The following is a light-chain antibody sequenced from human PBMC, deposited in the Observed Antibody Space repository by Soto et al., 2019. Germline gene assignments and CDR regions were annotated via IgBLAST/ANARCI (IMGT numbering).Light chain of an antibody. CDR3: QQSYSIPPMT. J-gene: IGKJ1*01. V-gene: IGKV1-39*01. Sequence: DIQMTQSPSSLSASVGDRVTITCRASQSIRNYLNWYHQKPGKAPKLLIYAASSLPGGVPSRFSGSGSGTYFTLTISNLQPEDFATYYCQQSYSIPPMTFGQGTKVEIK. CDR1: QSIRNY. CDR2: AAS.